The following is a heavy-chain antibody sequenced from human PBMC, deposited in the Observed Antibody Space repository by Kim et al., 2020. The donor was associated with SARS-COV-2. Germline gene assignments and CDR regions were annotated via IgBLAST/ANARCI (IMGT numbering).Heavy chain of an antibody. CDR2: MNPNSGNT. Sequence: ASVKVSCKASGYTFTSYDINWVRQAPGQGLEWMGWMNPNSGNTGYAQQFQGRVTMTRNTSISTAYMELSSLRSEDTAVYYCARGSSRFIDDYWGQGTLVTVSS. D-gene: IGHD6-13*01. CDR1: GYTFTSYD. CDR3: ARGSSRFIDDY. V-gene: IGHV1-8*01. J-gene: IGHJ4*02.